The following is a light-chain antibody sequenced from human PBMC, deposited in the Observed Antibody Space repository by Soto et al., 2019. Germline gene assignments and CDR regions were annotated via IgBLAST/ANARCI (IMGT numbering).Light chain of an antibody. Sequence: QSVLTQPPSVSGAPGQRATISCTGSSSNIGAGYDVPWYQQRPGTAPKLLIAAVTSRPSGVPDRFSGSKSGTSAYLAITGLQAEDEADYYCQSFDSSLSGWVFGGGTKLTVL. V-gene: IGLV1-40*01. J-gene: IGLJ3*02. CDR2: AVT. CDR3: QSFDSSLSGWV. CDR1: SSNIGAGYD.